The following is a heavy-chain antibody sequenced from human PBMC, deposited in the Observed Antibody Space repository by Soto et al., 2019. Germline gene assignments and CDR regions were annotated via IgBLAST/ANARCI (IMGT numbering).Heavy chain of an antibody. V-gene: IGHV3-74*01. D-gene: IGHD2-2*01. J-gene: IGHJ6*02. CDR2: INSDGSST. CDR3: AREGYCSSTSCTMMSYYYYGMDV. CDR1: GFTFSSYW. Sequence: GGSLRLSCAASGFTFSSYWMHWVRQAPGKGLVWVSRINSDGSSTSYADSVKGRFTISRDNAKNTLYLQMNSLRAEDTAVYYCAREGYCSSTSCTMMSYYYYGMDVWGQGTTVTVSS.